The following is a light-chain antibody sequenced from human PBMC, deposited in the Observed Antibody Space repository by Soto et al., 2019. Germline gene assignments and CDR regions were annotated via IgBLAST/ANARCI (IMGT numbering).Light chain of an antibody. CDR3: QHRSNWPA. CDR2: DAS. Sequence: VGLPQSPGTLSLSPGERATLSCRTSQSVSRNLAWYQQKPGQAPRLLIYDASQRATGIAARFSGSGSGTDFTLTISSLEPEDFALYYCQHRSNWPAFGGGTKVDIK. V-gene: IGKV3-11*01. CDR1: QSVSRN. J-gene: IGKJ4*01.